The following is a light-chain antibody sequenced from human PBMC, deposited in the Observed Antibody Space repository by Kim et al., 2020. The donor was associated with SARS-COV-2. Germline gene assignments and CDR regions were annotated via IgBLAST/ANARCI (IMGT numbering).Light chain of an antibody. J-gene: IGKJ2*01. Sequence: DIQMTQSPSSLSASVGDRVTITCRANETIYRYLSWYHQQPGKAPKLLIYAASDLESGVPLRFSGSGSGTDFTLTINNLQPEDFATFYCQQTYSTPPTFGQGTKLEI. CDR3: QQTYSTPPT. V-gene: IGKV1-39*01. CDR2: AAS. CDR1: ETIYRY.